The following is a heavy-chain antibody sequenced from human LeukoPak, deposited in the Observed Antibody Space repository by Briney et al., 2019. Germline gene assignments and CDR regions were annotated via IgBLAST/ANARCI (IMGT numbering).Heavy chain of an antibody. CDR1: GGSISSYY. J-gene: IGHJ4*02. V-gene: IGHV4-59*01. CDR2: IYYSGST. Sequence: SETLSLTCTVSGGSISSYYWSWIRQPPGKGLEWIGYIYYSGSTNYNPSLKSRVTISVDTSKNQFSLKLSSVTAADTAVYYCARGGGQWLRRYYFDYWGQGTLVTVSS. CDR3: ARGGGQWLRRYYFDY. D-gene: IGHD6-19*01.